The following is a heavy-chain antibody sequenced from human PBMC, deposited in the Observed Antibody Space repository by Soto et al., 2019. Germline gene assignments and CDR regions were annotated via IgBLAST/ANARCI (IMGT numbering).Heavy chain of an antibody. D-gene: IGHD6-13*01. V-gene: IGHV3-33*01. J-gene: IGHJ4*02. CDR3: AAPSAAVRFDY. CDR2: IWYDGSNK. CDR1: VFTFSSYG. Sequence: PGGSLRLWCSASVFTFSSYGMHWFRQAPGKGLEWVAVIWYDGSNKYYADSVKGRFTISRDNSKNTLYLQMNSLRAEDTAVYYCAAPSAAVRFDYWGQGTLVTVSS.